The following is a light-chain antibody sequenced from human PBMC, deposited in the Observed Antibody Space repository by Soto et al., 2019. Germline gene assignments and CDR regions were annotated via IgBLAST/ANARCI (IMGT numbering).Light chain of an antibody. Sequence: QSVRTQPPSASGSPGQSVAISCTGTSSDVGGYNYVSWYQHHPGKAPKLIIYEVYKRPSGVPDRFSGSKSGNTAALTVSGLQAEDVYDYDCSSYVRTNRSLCGTGTK. CDR3: SSYVRTNRSL. J-gene: IGLJ1*01. CDR1: SSDVGGYNY. V-gene: IGLV2-8*01. CDR2: EVY.